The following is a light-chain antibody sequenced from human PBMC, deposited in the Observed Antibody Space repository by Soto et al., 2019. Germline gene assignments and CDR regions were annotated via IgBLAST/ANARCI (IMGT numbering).Light chain of an antibody. J-gene: IGLJ2*01. CDR1: SSNIGSNY. Sequence: QSVLTQPPSASGTPGQRVTISCSGSSSNIGSNYVYWYQQLPGTVPQLLIYRNSERPSGVPDRFSGSKSGTSASVAIGGLRSEDEADYYCAAWDDSLSGVVFGGGTKLTVL. CDR3: AAWDDSLSGVV. CDR2: RNS. V-gene: IGLV1-47*01.